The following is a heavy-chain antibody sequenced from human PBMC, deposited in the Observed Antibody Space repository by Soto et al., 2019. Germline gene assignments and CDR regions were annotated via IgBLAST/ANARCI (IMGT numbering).Heavy chain of an antibody. V-gene: IGHV4-31*03. J-gene: IGHJ5*02. CDR3: ARLGGYYQALDT. CDR2: IYYSGST. D-gene: IGHD3-22*01. Sequence: SETLSLTCTVSGGSISSGGYYWSWIRQHPGKGLEWIGYIYYSGSTYYNPSLKSRVTILVDTSKNQFSLKLSSVTAADTAVYYCARLGGYYQALDTWGQGALVTVPQ. CDR1: GGSISSGGYY.